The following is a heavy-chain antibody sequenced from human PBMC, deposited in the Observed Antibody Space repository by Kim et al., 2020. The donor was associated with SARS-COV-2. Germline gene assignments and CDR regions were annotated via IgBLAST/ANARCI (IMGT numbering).Heavy chain of an antibody. Sequence: SETLSLTCTVSGCSVSFYYWSWIRQPPGKGLEWIGYIYNSGSTNYNPSLKSRVTISLDTSKNQFSLKLISVTAADTAMYYCARYSSPPFIWFDPWGQGTLVTVSS. V-gene: IGHV4-59*08. D-gene: IGHD6-13*01. CDR2: IYNSGST. CDR3: ARYSSPPFIWFDP. CDR1: GCSVSFYY. J-gene: IGHJ5*02.